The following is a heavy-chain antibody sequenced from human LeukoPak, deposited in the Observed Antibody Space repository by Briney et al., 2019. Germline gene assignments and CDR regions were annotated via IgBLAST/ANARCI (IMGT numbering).Heavy chain of an antibody. Sequence: SETLSLTCTVSGGSISSYYWSWIRQPPGEGLEWIGYIYYSGSTNYNPSLKSRVTISVDTSKNQFSLKLSSVTAADTAVYYCARGKSDYGDYYPYFDYWGQGTLVTVSS. CDR2: IYYSGST. CDR1: GGSISSYY. CDR3: ARGKSDYGDYYPYFDY. D-gene: IGHD4-17*01. J-gene: IGHJ4*02. V-gene: IGHV4-59*01.